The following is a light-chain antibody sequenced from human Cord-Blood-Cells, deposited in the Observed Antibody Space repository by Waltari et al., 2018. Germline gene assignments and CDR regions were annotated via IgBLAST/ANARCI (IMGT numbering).Light chain of an antibody. CDR3: QQSYSTQLT. J-gene: IGKJ4*01. Sequence: DIQMTQSPSSLSASVGDRFTITCRASQSISSYLNWYQQKPGKAPKLLIYAASSLQSWVPSRFSGSGSGTDFTLTISSLQPEDFATYYCQQSYSTQLTFGGGTKVEIK. CDR1: QSISSY. CDR2: AAS. V-gene: IGKV1-39*01.